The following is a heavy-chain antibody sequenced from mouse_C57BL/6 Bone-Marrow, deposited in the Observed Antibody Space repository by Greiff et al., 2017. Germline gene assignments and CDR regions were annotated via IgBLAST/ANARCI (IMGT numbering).Heavy chain of an antibody. CDR2: IDPENGDT. J-gene: IGHJ4*01. V-gene: IGHV14-4*01. CDR1: GYNITDDD. D-gene: IGHD2-3*01. Sequence: VQLQQSGAELVRPGASVKLSCTASGYNITDDDMRWVKQRPEQGLEWIGWIDPENGDTEYAPKFQGQATITADTSSNTAYLQLTSLTSDDTAVFYCTACPDGYCVGDYWGQGTSVTVSS. CDR3: TACPDGYCVGDY.